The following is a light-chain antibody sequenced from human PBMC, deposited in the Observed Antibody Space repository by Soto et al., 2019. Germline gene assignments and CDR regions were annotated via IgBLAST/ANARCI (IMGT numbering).Light chain of an antibody. J-gene: IGKJ4*01. Sequence: IHVTHAPSSLSSSVLDRFTITCLTSQDIRNDLGWYQQKPGKAPKLVIYGVFNLQSGVPSRFSGSGFGTDFTLTISSLQPEDSATYYCLQDFNYPLTFGGGTKVDIK. CDR3: LQDFNYPLT. CDR1: QDIRND. CDR2: GVF. V-gene: IGKV1-6*01.